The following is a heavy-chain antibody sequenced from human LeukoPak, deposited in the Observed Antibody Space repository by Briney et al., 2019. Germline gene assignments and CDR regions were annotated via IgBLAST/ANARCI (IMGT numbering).Heavy chain of an antibody. V-gene: IGHV3-23*01. J-gene: IGHJ4*02. CDR2: ISGSGGST. CDR1: GFTFSSYE. D-gene: IGHD4-23*01. CDR3: AKDSAPHDYGGNFDY. Sequence: GGSLRLSCAASGFTFSSYEMNWVRQAPGKGLEWVSAISGSGGSTYYADSVKGRFTISRDNSKNTLYLQMNSLRAEDTAVYYCAKDSAPHDYGGNFDYWGQGTLVTVSS.